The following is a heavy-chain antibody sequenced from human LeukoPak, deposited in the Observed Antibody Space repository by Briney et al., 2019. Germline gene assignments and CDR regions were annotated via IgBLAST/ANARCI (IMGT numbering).Heavy chain of an antibody. CDR1: GFTFSSYS. Sequence: PGGSLGLSCAASGFTFSSYSMNWIRQAPGKGLVWVSRINSDGSTTNYADSVKGRFTISRDNAKNTLFLQMNSLRAEDTAVYYCASLQNVPSYYYYYVMDVWGQGTTVTVSS. CDR2: INSDGSTT. CDR3: ASLQNVPSYYYYYVMDV. D-gene: IGHD2/OR15-2a*01. J-gene: IGHJ6*02. V-gene: IGHV3-74*01.